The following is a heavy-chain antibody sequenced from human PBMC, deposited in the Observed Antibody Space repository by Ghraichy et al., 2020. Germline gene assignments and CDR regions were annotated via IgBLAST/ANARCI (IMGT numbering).Heavy chain of an antibody. CDR2: IYYSGST. CDR1: GGSISSYY. J-gene: IGHJ6*03. D-gene: IGHD2-15*01. Sequence: SETLSLTCTVSGGSISSYYWSWIRQPPGKGLEWIGYIYYSGSTNYNPSLKSRVTISVDTSRNQFSLKLSSVTAADTALYYCARMSGAVIPGVTYYYYSMDVWGKGTTVTVSS. CDR3: ARMSGAVIPGVTYYYYSMDV. V-gene: IGHV4-59*01.